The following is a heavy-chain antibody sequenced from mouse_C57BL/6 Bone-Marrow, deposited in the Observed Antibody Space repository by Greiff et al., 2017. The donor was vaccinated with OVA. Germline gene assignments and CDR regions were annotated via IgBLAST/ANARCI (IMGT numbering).Heavy chain of an antibody. CDR1: GYTFTDYE. V-gene: IGHV1-15*01. CDR3: TRDGTTVVATDWYFDV. J-gene: IGHJ1*03. D-gene: IGHD1-1*01. CDR2: IDPETGGT. Sequence: QVQLQQPGAELVKPGASVTLSCKASGYTFTDYEMHWVKQTPVHGLEWIGAIDPETGGTAYNQKFKGKAILTADKSSSTAYMELRSLTSEDSAVYYCTRDGTTVVATDWYFDVWGTGTTVTVSS.